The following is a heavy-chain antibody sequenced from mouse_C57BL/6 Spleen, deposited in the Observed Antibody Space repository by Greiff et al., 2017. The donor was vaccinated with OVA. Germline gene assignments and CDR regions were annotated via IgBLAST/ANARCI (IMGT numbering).Heavy chain of an antibody. CDR2: IYPGDGDT. Sequence: QVQLKQSGPELVKPGASVKISCKASGYAFSSSWMNWVKQRPGKGLEWIGRIYPGDGDTNYNGKFKGKATLTADKSSSTAYMQLSSLTSEDSAVYFCARAIYYDNYFDYWGQGTTLTVSS. CDR1: GYAFSSSW. V-gene: IGHV1-82*01. D-gene: IGHD2-4*01. CDR3: ARAIYYDNYFDY. J-gene: IGHJ2*01.